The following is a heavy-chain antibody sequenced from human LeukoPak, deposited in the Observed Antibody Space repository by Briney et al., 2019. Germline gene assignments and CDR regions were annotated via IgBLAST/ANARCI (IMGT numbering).Heavy chain of an antibody. CDR2: INWNGGST. J-gene: IGHJ3*02. D-gene: IGHD2-15*01. Sequence: GGSLRLSCAASGFIFDDYGMSWVRQAPGKGLEWVSGINWNGGSTGYADSVKGRFTISRDNAKNSLYMQMNSLRAEDTALYHCAREKRYCGGGSCQRDAFDIWGQGTMVTVSS. CDR1: GFIFDDYG. CDR3: AREKRYCGGGSCQRDAFDI. V-gene: IGHV3-20*01.